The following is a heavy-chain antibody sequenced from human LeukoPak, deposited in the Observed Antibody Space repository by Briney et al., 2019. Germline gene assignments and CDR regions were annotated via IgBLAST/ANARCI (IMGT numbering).Heavy chain of an antibody. Sequence: SETLSLTCTVSGGSISSSSYYWGWIRQPPGKGLEWIGSIYYSGSTYYNPSLKSRVTISVDTSKNQFSLKLSSVTAADTAVYYCARGITMTDDWFDPWGQGTLVTASS. CDR2: IYYSGST. CDR1: GGSISSSSYY. CDR3: ARGITMTDDWFDP. J-gene: IGHJ5*02. V-gene: IGHV4-39*01. D-gene: IGHD3-22*01.